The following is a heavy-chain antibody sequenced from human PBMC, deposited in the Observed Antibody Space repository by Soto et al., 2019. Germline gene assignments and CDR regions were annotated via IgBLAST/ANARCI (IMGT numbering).Heavy chain of an antibody. Sequence: EVQLLESGGGLVQPGGSLRLSCAASGFTFSSYAMSWVRQAPGKGLEWVSVIGVSGDTTYYADSVKGRFTISRDNSKNTLYLQMGSLRAEETAVYYCAKVRRFGELRSLYWGQGTLVTVSS. D-gene: IGHD3-10*01. CDR2: IGVSGDTT. CDR3: AKVRRFGELRSLY. CDR1: GFTFSSYA. J-gene: IGHJ4*02. V-gene: IGHV3-23*01.